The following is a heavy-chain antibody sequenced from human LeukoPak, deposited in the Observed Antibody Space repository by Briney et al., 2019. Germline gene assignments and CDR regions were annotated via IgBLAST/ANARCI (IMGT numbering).Heavy chain of an antibody. J-gene: IGHJ4*02. CDR1: GFTHNTNH. Sequence: GGALRLSCAGSGFTHNTNHMSGVRQAPGKGLEWVSINNNGDTTYYADSVKGRFTISTDNSKNTLYLQVNSLRVEDTAVYYCTRSTAWSRWDYWGPGTLVTVSS. D-gene: IGHD1-1*01. V-gene: IGHV3-66*01. CDR3: TRSTAWSRWDY. CDR2: NNNGDTT.